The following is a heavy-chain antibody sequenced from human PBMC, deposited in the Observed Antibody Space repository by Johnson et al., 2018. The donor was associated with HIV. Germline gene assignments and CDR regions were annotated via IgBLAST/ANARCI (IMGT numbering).Heavy chain of an antibody. V-gene: IGHV3-7*05. CDR2: IKQDGNEK. J-gene: IGHJ3*01. CDR3: ARESRYSYGFGDDAFDV. Sequence: VQLVESGGGLVQPGGSLRLSCAVSGFIFSSYWMSWVRQAPGKGLEWVANIKQDGNEKYYVDSVKGRFTISRDNAKKSLHLQMNSLRAEDTAVYYCARESRYSYGFGDDAFDVWGHGTMVTVSS. D-gene: IGHD5-18*01. CDR1: GFIFSSYW.